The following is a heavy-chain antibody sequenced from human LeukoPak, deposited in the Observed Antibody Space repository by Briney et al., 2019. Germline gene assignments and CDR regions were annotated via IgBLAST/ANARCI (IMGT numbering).Heavy chain of an antibody. Sequence: SETLSLTCAVYGGSFSGYYWSWIRQPPGKGLEWIGEISHSGSTNYNPSLKSRVTISVDTSKNQFSLKLSSVTAADTAVYYCARGRYCSSTSCYTGRSYYYYYMDVWGKGTTVTVSS. CDR2: ISHSGST. V-gene: IGHV4-34*01. J-gene: IGHJ6*03. D-gene: IGHD2-2*02. CDR1: GGSFSGYY. CDR3: ARGRYCSSTSCYTGRSYYYYYMDV.